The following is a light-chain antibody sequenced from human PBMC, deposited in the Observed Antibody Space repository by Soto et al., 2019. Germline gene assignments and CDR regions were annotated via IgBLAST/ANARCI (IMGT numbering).Light chain of an antibody. CDR3: LQDHGFPLT. V-gene: IGKV1-6*01. CDR2: AAS. Sequence: AIQMTQSPSSLSASVGDRVTITCRATQDIREDLGWYQQKPGKAPKLLIYAASSLQIEVPSSLRGSGSGTDFTLTISNMQTKDFATDFFLQDHGFPLTFGGGTKVEIK. J-gene: IGKJ4*01. CDR1: QDIRED.